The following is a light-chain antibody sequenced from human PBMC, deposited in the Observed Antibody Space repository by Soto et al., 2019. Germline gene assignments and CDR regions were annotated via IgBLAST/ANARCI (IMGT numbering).Light chain of an antibody. CDR2: EVS. CDR3: SSYSISAAYL. J-gene: IGLJ1*01. CDR1: SSDVGAHNF. V-gene: IGLV2-14*01. Sequence: QSVLTQPASVSGSPGQAITISCSGSSSDVGAHNFVSWYQHHPGKAPKLMIYEVSNRPSGVSNRFSGSKSGNTASLTISGLQAEDEADYFCSSYSISAAYLFGTGTKVTVL.